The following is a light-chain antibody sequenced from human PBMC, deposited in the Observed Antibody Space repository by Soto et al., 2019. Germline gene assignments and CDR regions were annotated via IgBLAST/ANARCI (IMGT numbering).Light chain of an antibody. CDR1: SSDVGSYNY. V-gene: IGLV2-14*03. J-gene: IGLJ1*01. CDR3: GSYTTSSNSV. Sequence: QCSLTQPASVSGSPGQSITISCTGTSSDVGSYNYVSWYQQYPGKAPKLMIYDVSTRPSGVSDRFSGSKSGNTASLTISGLRAEDEADYYCGSYTTSSNSVFGTGTKVTVL. CDR2: DVS.